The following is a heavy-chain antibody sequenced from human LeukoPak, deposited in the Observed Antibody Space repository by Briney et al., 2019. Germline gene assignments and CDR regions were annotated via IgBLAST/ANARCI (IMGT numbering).Heavy chain of an antibody. J-gene: IGHJ4*02. CDR2: IWYDGSKI. CDR3: AREFAPYYFDY. Sequence: GGSLRLSCTASGFIFSNYGMHWVRQAPGKGLEWVAVIWYDGSKIYYTDSVKGRLTNSRDSSKNTLYLQTNSLRVEDTAVYYCAREFAPYYFDYWGRGTLVTVSS. D-gene: IGHD3-10*01. CDR1: GFIFSNYG. V-gene: IGHV3-33*01.